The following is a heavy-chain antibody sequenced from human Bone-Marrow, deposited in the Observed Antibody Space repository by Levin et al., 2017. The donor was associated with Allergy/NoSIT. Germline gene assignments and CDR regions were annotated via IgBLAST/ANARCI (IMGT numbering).Heavy chain of an antibody. D-gene: IGHD1-26*01. Sequence: SLKISCAASGFTFDDYAMHWVRQAPGKGLEWVSGISWNSGSIGYADSVKGRFTISRDNAKNSLYLQMNSLRAEDTALYYCAKDYSGSYTFDYWGQGTLVTVSS. CDR1: GFTFDDYA. J-gene: IGHJ4*02. V-gene: IGHV3-9*01. CDR2: ISWNSGSI. CDR3: AKDYSGSYTFDY.